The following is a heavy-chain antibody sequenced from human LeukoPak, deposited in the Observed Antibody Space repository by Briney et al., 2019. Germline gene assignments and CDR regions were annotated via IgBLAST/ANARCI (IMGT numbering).Heavy chain of an antibody. CDR3: ASWYYYDSSGYYYLDY. CDR1: GGSISSGGYY. J-gene: IGHJ4*02. CDR2: IYYSGST. V-gene: IGHV4-31*03. D-gene: IGHD3-22*01. Sequence: PSETLSLTCTVSGGSISSGGYYWSWIRQHPGKGLEWIGYIYYSGSTYYNPSLKSRVTISVDTSKNQFSLKLSSVTAADTAVYYCASWYYYDSSGYYYLDYWGQGTLVTVSS.